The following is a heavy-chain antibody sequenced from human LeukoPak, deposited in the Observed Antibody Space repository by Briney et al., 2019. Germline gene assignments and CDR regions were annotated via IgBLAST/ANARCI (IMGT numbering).Heavy chain of an antibody. J-gene: IGHJ6*03. CDR2: MNPNSGNT. Sequence: ASVKVSCKASGYTFTSYDINWVRQATGQGLEWMGWMNPNSGNTGYAQKFQGRVTITRNTSISTAYMELSSLRSEDTAVYYCARKDSINHYMDVWGKGTTVTVSS. V-gene: IGHV1-8*03. CDR1: GYTFTSYD. D-gene: IGHD1-14*01. CDR3: ARKDSINHYMDV.